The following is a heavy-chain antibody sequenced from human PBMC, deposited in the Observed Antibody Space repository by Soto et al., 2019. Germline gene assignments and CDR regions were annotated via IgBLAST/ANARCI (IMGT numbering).Heavy chain of an antibody. CDR1: GYTFSSNS. Sequence: QVQLVQSGSEVKKPGASVKVSCKASGYTFSSNSIHWVRQAPGQGLEWMGWITPFNGDTSYAQKFQGRVTMTTDTFTETVFMELRSLGFDDPAGEYWARVRMVVGATNDPWGQGTLVTVSS. J-gene: IGHJ5*02. CDR2: ITPFNGDT. V-gene: IGHV1-18*04. D-gene: IGHD2-15*01. CDR3: ARVRMVVGATNDP.